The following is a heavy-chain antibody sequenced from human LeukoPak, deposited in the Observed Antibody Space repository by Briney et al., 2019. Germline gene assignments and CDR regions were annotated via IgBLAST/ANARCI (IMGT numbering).Heavy chain of an antibody. V-gene: IGHV3-53*01. Sequence: PGGSLRLSCAASGFTVSSNYMNWVRQAPGKGLEWVSVIYSGGSTYYADSVKGRFTISRDNSMNTLYLQMNSLRAEDTAVYYCAKGHGAWYYDYWGQGTLVTVSS. J-gene: IGHJ4*02. CDR2: IYSGGST. CDR3: AKGHGAWYYDY. CDR1: GFTVSSNY. D-gene: IGHD6-19*01.